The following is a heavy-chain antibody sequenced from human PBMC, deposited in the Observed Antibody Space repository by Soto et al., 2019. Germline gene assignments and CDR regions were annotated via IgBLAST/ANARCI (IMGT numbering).Heavy chain of an antibody. CDR2: IYWHDDK. V-gene: IGHV2-5*01. CDR3: VHQEWNNNNFYFDL. Sequence: QITLKESGPELVKPTQTLTLTCTFSGFSLSTSGVAVGWIRQPPGKALEWLSLIYWHDDKRYSPSQKIRLTITKHTSKNQVVLTMTNMNPVDTATYYCVHQEWNNNNFYFDLWGRGTLVTVSS. D-gene: IGHD4-4*01. CDR1: GFSLSTSGVA. J-gene: IGHJ2*01.